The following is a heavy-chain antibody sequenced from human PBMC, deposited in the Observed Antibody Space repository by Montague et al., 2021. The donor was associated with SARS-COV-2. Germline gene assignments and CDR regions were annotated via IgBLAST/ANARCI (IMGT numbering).Heavy chain of an antibody. CDR2: IYWDDDK. J-gene: IGHJ4*02. CDR1: GFSLSTSGVG. D-gene: IGHD1-26*01. V-gene: IGHV2-5*02. CDR3: AHRRLHTGSFDX. Sequence: PALVKPTQTLTLTCTFSGFSLSTSGVGVGWIRQPPGKALEWLALIYWDDDKRYSPSLKSRLTITKDTSKNQVVLTVTNMDPVDTATYYCAHRRLHTGSFDXWGQGALVTVFS.